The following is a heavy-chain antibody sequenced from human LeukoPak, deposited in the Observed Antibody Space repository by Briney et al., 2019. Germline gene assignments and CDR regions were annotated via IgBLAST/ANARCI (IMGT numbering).Heavy chain of an antibody. D-gene: IGHD4-23*01. J-gene: IGHJ4*02. V-gene: IGHV3-48*03. CDR3: ARDYGGSSPFDY. CDR2: ISSSGSII. Sequence: GGSLRLSCTASGFTFSSYEMHWVRQAPGKGLEWVSYISSSGSIIYYADSVKGRFTISRDNAKNSLYLQMNSRRAEDTAVYYCARDYGGSSPFDYWGQGTLVTVSS. CDR1: GFTFSSYE.